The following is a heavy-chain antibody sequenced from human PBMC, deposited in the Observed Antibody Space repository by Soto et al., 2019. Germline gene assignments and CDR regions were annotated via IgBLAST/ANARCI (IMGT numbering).Heavy chain of an antibody. CDR2: IYYSGST. J-gene: IGHJ4*02. CDR1: GGSINIYY. CDR3: ARRVDYVWGSYRYSPYFDY. Sequence: SETLSLTCTVSGGSINIYYWTWIRQPPGKELEWIGYIYYSGSTNYNPSLKSRVTISVDTSKNQFSLKLSSVTAADTAVYYCARRVDYVWGSYRYSPYFDYWGQGTLVTVSS. V-gene: IGHV4-59*08. D-gene: IGHD3-16*02.